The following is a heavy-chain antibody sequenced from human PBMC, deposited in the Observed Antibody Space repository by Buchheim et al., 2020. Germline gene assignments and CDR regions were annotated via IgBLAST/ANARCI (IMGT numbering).Heavy chain of an antibody. CDR1: GFTFSIYA. J-gene: IGHJ6*02. Sequence: QVQLVESGGGVVQPGRSLRLSCAASGFTFSIYAMHWVRQAPGKGLEWVAVISYDGSNKYHADSVKGRFTISRDRSKNQLYLQMNSLRAEDTAVYYCARDVYSSSRYYYGMDVWGQGTT. V-gene: IGHV3-30*04. CDR2: ISYDGSNK. CDR3: ARDVYSSSRYYYGMDV. D-gene: IGHD6-6*01.